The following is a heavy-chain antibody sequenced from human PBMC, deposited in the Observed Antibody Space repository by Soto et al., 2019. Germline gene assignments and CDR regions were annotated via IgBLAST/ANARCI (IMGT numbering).Heavy chain of an antibody. CDR3: ARVRYSYGSYYFDY. CDR1: GGTFSNYA. V-gene: IGHV1-69*13. CDR2: IIPIFGTA. J-gene: IGHJ4*02. D-gene: IGHD5-18*01. Sequence: ASVKVSCKASGGTFSNYAISWVRQAPGQGLEWMGGIIPIFGTANYAQKFQGRVTITADESTSTAYMELSSLRSEDTAVYYCARVRYSYGSYYFDYWGQGTLVTVSS.